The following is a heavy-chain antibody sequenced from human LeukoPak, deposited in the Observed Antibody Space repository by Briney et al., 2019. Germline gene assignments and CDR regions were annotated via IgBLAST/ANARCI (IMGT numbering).Heavy chain of an antibody. CDR3: ASEGDAGYYYYYGMDV. CDR1: GGSFSGYY. Sequence: PSETLSLTCAVYGGSFSGYYWSWIRQPPGKGLEWIGEINHSGSTNYNPSLKSRVTISVDTSKNQFSLKLSSVTAADTAVYYCASEGDAGYYYYYGMDVWGQGTTVTVSS. D-gene: IGHD2-21*02. CDR2: INHSGST. V-gene: IGHV4-34*01. J-gene: IGHJ6*02.